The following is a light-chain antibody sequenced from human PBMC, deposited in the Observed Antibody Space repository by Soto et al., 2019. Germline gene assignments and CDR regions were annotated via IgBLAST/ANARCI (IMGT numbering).Light chain of an antibody. V-gene: IGKV1-13*02. CDR1: QCISXX. Sequence: AIQLTQSPSSLSASVGDRVTITCRASQCISXXLAWYQQKPGKAPKIVIYDASSLESGVPARFSASGSGTDFTLTIISLQPEDFASYYCLQFNSYPPSFGQGTKLEIK. J-gene: IGKJ2*01. CDR3: LQFNSYPPS. CDR2: DAS.